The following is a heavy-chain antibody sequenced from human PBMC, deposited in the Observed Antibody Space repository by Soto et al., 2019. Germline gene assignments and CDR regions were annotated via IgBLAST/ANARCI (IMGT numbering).Heavy chain of an antibody. Sequence: QVQLVQSGAEVKKPGSSVKVSCKASGGSLSNYGISWVRQAPGQGLEWMGAIIPVFGTPNYAQKFQDRVTITADESTNTVYLEVRSLKSEDTAVYYCAIGGATKIGVTTYYAMDVGGPRDHGHRLL. J-gene: IGHJ6*01. D-gene: IGHD4-17*01. CDR1: GGSLSNYG. V-gene: IGHV1-69*12. CDR2: IIPVFGTP. CDR3: AIGGATKIGVTTYYAMDV.